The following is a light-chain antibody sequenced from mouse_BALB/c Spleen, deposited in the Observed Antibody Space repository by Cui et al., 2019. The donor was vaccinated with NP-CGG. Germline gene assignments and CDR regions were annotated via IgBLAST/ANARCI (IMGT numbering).Light chain of an antibody. Sequence: QAVVTQVAALTTSPGETVTLTCRSSTGAVTTSNYANWVQEKPDHLFTGLIGGTNNRPPGVPARFSGSLIGGKAALTIAGARTEDEALYFCALWYSNHWVFGGGTKLTVL. CDR1: TGAVTTSNY. V-gene: IGLV1*01. CDR2: GTN. CDR3: ALWYSNHWV. J-gene: IGLJ1*01.